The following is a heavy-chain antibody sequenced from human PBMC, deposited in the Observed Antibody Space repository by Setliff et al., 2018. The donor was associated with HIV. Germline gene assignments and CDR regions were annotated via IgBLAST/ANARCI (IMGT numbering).Heavy chain of an antibody. J-gene: IGHJ6*03. CDR1: GGSFSGNY. CDR2: VYHSGAT. D-gene: IGHD3-3*01. Sequence: SETLSLTCAVYGGSFSGNYWTWVRRSPQKGLEWIGEVYHSGATNYNPSLKSRVAMSVDKSENQFSLRLNSVTAADAAVYYCARRPPPLQFLDSPSYYMDVWGKGTTVTVSS. V-gene: IGHV4-34*01. CDR3: ARRPPPLQFLDSPSYYMDV.